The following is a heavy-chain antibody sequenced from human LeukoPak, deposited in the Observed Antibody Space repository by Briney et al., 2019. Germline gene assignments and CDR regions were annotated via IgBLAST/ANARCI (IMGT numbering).Heavy chain of an antibody. D-gene: IGHD2-15*01. Sequence: PGGSLRLSCAASGFTFSGSAMSWVRQAPGEGLEWVSLISYSGANSYYTDSVRGRFTISRDNSKDTLFLQMNSLRAEDTAIYYCARDRHCSGGSCSLTSNWFDPWGQGTLVTVSS. CDR1: GFTFSGSA. J-gene: IGHJ5*02. V-gene: IGHV3-23*01. CDR2: ISYSGANS. CDR3: ARDRHCSGGSCSLTSNWFDP.